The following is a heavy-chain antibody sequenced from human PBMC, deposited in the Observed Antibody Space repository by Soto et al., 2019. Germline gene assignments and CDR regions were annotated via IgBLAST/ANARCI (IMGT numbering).Heavy chain of an antibody. Sequence: SETLSLTCAVYGGSFSGYYWSWIRQPPGKGLEWIGEINHSGSTNYNPSLKSRVTISVDTSKNQFSLKLSSVTAADTAVYYCARGSPKDPLGRGDCYSDYWGQGTLVTVSS. J-gene: IGHJ4*02. CDR3: ARGSPKDPLGRGDCYSDY. D-gene: IGHD2-21*02. V-gene: IGHV4-34*01. CDR2: INHSGST. CDR1: GGSFSGYY.